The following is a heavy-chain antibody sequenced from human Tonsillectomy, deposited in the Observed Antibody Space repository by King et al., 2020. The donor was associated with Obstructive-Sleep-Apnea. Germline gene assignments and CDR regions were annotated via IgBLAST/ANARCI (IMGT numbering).Heavy chain of an antibody. Sequence: VQLVESGGGLVKPGGSLRVSCGASGVTFSSYSMNWVRQAPGKGLEWVSSIRSSSSYIYYADSVKGGLTISRDNAKNSLYLQMNSLRDEDTAVYYCARDPPSGTTFDYWGQGTLVTVSS. V-gene: IGHV3-21*01. D-gene: IGHD2-2*01. CDR1: GVTFSSYS. J-gene: IGHJ4*02. CDR3: ARDPPSGTTFDY. CDR2: IRSSSSYI.